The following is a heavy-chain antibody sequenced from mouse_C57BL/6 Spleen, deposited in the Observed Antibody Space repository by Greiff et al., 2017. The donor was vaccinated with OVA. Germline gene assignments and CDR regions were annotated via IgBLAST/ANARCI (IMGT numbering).Heavy chain of an antibody. D-gene: IGHD1-1*01. CDR1: GYSFTGYY. V-gene: IGHV1-42*01. CDR2: INPSTGGT. J-gene: IGHJ3*01. Sequence: VQLQQSGPELVKPGASVKISCKASGYSFTGYYMNWVKQSPEKSLEWIGEINPSTGGTTYNQKFKAKATLTVDKSSSTAYMQLKSLTSEDSAVYYCASHYYGSSYRFAYCGQGTLVTVSA. CDR3: ASHYYGSSYRFAY.